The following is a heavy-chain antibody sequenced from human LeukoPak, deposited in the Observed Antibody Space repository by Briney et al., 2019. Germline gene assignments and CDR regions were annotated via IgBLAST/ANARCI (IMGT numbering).Heavy chain of an antibody. Sequence: SETLSLTCTVSGGSISSGSYYRSWIRQPAGKGLEWIGRTYTSGSTNYNPSLKSRVTISVDTSKNQFSLKVTSVTAADTAVYYCARQNGVGLFTLPGGQGTLVTVSS. D-gene: IGHD2-8*01. CDR3: ARQNGVGLFTLP. CDR2: TYTSGST. V-gene: IGHV4-61*02. J-gene: IGHJ4*02. CDR1: GGSISSGSYY.